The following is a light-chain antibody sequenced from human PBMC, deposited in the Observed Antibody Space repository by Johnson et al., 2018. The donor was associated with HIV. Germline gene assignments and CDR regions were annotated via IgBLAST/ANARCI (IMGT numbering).Light chain of an antibody. Sequence: QSVLTQPPSVSAAPGQKVTISCSGSSSNIGNNYVSWYQQLPGTAPKVLLFDNNKRPSGVPDRFSDSKSGTSATLGITGLQTGDEADYYCGTWDSSLSAHYIFGTGTKVTVL. V-gene: IGLV1-51*01. J-gene: IGLJ1*01. CDR1: SSNIGNNY. CDR3: GTWDSSLSAHYI. CDR2: DNN.